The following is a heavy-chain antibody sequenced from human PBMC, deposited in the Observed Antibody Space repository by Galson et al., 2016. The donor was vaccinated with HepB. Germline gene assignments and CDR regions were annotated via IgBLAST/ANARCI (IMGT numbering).Heavy chain of an antibody. J-gene: IGHJ4*02. Sequence: SLRLSCAASEFTINDYVMHWVRQVPGRGLEWVSLIGLDGTATYYADSVKGRFTISRDINKNSLYLQMNTLRPEDTALYYCVPSSFDYWGRETLVTVSS. CDR2: IGLDGTAT. CDR1: EFTINDYV. D-gene: IGHD3-10*01. CDR3: VPSSFDY. V-gene: IGHV3-43*01.